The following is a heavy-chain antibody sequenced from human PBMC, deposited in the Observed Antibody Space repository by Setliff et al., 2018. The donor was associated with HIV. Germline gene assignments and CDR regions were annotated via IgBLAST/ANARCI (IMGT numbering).Heavy chain of an antibody. CDR2: IKTKPNSYAT. CDR1: GFTFSGSA. J-gene: IGHJ5*02. V-gene: IGHV3-73*01. Sequence: GGSLRLSCSASGFTFSGSALHWVRQASGKGLEWVGRIKTKPNSYATAHAVSVKGRFTISRDDSQNTAYLQMNSLRTEDTAVYFCAVSPDGDCATTECANWFDPWGQGTQVTVSS. CDR3: AVSPDGDCATTECANWFDP. D-gene: IGHD4-17*01.